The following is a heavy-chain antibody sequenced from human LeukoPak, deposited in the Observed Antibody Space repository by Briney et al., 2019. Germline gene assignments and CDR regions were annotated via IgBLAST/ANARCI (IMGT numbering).Heavy chain of an antibody. D-gene: IGHD4-17*01. CDR3: ARILPNYGGDGAFDI. CDR1: GYTFTGYY. V-gene: IGHV1-2*02. J-gene: IGHJ3*02. CDR2: INPNSGGT. Sequence: ASVKVSCKASGYTFTGYYMHWVRQAPGQGLEWMGWINPNSGGTNYAQKFQGRVTMTRDTSISTAYMELSRLRSDDTAVYYCARILPNYGGDGAFDISGQGTMVTVSS.